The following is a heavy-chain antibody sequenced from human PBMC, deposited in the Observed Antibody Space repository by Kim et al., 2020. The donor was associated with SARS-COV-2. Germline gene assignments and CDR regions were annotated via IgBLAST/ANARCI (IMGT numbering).Heavy chain of an antibody. CDR1: GGSISSYY. D-gene: IGHD1-1*01. CDR2: IYYSGST. Sequence: SETLSLTCTVSGGSISSYYWSWIRQPPGKGLEWIGYIYYSGSTNYNPSLKSRVTISVDTSKNQFSLKLSSVTAADTAVYYCARGPARLNVEGYNWFDPWGQGTLVTVSS. CDR3: ARGPARLNVEGYNWFDP. J-gene: IGHJ5*02. V-gene: IGHV4-59*01.